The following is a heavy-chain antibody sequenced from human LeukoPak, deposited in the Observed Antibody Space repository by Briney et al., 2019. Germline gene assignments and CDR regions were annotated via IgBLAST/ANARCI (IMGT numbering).Heavy chain of an antibody. J-gene: IGHJ4*02. V-gene: IGHV3-7*01. Sequence: GGSLRLSCAASGFTFSSYWMSWVSQAPGKGLEWVANIKQDGSEKYYVDSVKGRFTISRDNAKNSLYLQMNSLRAEDTAVYYCARDSSGWYGHPKNEDYWGQGTLVTVSS. D-gene: IGHD6-19*01. CDR1: GFTFSSYW. CDR2: IKQDGSEK. CDR3: ARDSSGWYGHPKNEDY.